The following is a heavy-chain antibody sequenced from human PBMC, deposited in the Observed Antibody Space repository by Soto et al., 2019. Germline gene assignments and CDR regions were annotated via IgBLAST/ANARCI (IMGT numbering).Heavy chain of an antibody. V-gene: IGHV4-59*01. CDR1: GGSISSYY. Sequence: PSETLSLTCTVSGGSISSYYWSWIRQPPGKGLEWFGYIYYSGSTNYNPSLKSRVTISVDTSKNQFSLKMSSVTAAETAVYYCARHIHHTTGYCPSTSCYHFDYWGQGTLVPVSS. CDR2: IYYSGST. D-gene: IGHD2-2*01. J-gene: IGHJ4*02. CDR3: ARHIHHTTGYCPSTSCYHFDY.